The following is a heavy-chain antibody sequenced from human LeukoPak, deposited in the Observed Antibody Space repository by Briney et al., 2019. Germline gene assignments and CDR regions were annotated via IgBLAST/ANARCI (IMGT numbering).Heavy chain of an antibody. V-gene: IGHV1-69*05. J-gene: IGHJ6*03. Sequence: GASVKVSCKASGGTFISYAISWVRQAPGQGLEWMGGIIPIFGTANCAQKFQGRVTITTDESTSTAYMELSSLRSEDTAVYYCARGLQGHYYYYYMDGWGKGTTVTVSS. CDR2: IIPIFGTA. CDR1: GGTFISYA. CDR3: ARGLQGHYYYYYMDG. D-gene: IGHD4-11*01.